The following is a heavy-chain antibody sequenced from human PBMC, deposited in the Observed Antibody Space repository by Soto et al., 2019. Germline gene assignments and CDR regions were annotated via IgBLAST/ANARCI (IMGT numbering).Heavy chain of an antibody. D-gene: IGHD3-22*01. CDR3: ARDYYDSSGHREDY. J-gene: IGHJ4*02. Sequence: GASVKVFCKASGYTFTGYYMHWVRQAPGQGLEWMGWINPNSGGTNYAQKFQGRVTMTRDTSISTAYMELSRLRSDDTAVYYCARDYYDSSGHREDYWGQGTLVTVSS. CDR2: INPNSGGT. V-gene: IGHV1-2*02. CDR1: GYTFTGYY.